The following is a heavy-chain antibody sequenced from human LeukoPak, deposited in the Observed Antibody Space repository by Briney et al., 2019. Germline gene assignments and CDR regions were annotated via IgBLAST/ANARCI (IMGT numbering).Heavy chain of an antibody. V-gene: IGHV3-48*04. CDR3: VRDVGAVRGEVYFDY. CDR2: ISSSSSTI. Sequence: PGGSLRLSCAASGFTFSSYSMNWVRQAPGKGLEWVSYISSSSSTIYYADSVKRRFTISRDNAKNSLYLQMNSLRAEDTAIYYCVRDVGAVRGEVYFDYWGQGTLVTVSS. J-gene: IGHJ4*02. CDR1: GFTFSSYS. D-gene: IGHD3-16*01.